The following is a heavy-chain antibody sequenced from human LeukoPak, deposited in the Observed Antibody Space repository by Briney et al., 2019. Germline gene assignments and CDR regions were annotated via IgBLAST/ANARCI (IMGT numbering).Heavy chain of an antibody. D-gene: IGHD3-10*01. J-gene: IGHJ4*02. V-gene: IGHV4-34*01. CDR3: ARGKNVLLWFGEPTEDFDY. Sequence: KPSETLSLTCAVYGGSFSGYYWSWIRQPPGKGLEWIGAINHSGSTNYNPSLKSRVTISVDTSKNQFSLKLSSVTPEDTAVYYCARGKNVLLWFGEPTEDFDYWGQGTLVTVSS. CDR1: GGSFSGYY. CDR2: INHSGST.